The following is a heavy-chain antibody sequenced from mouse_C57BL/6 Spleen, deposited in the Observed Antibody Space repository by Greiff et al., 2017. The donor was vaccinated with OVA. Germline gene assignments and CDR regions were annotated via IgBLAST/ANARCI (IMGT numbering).Heavy chain of an antibody. J-gene: IGHJ4*01. Sequence: QVQLKESGPELVKPGASVKISCKASGYAFSSSWMNWVKQRPGKGLEWIGRIYPGDGDTNYNGKFKGKATLTADKSSSTAYMQLSSLTSEDSAVYFCARRGLRYYAMDYWGQGTSVTVSS. CDR1: GYAFSSSW. CDR2: IYPGDGDT. V-gene: IGHV1-82*01. D-gene: IGHD2-4*01. CDR3: ARRGLRYYAMDY.